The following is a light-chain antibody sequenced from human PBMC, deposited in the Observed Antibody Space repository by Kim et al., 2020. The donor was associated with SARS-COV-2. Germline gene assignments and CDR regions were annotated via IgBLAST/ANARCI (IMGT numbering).Light chain of an antibody. V-gene: IGKV3-20*01. CDR1: QDVSSGN. Sequence: SPGERVTLSCRASQDVSSGNLAWYQQKTGQAPRILIYGASSRFPGIPDRFSGSGSGTDFTLTISGLEPEDFAVYYCQHSSSTSLTFGGGTKVDIK. CDR3: QHSSSTSLT. J-gene: IGKJ4*01. CDR2: GAS.